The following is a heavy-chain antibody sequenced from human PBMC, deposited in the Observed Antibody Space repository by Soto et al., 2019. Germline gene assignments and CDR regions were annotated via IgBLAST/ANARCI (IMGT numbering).Heavy chain of an antibody. CDR1: GYTFTSYG. D-gene: IGHD3-3*01. CDR3: AREGLRFLEWLFTDYYYGMDV. Sequence: ASVKVSCKASGYTFTSYGISWVRQAPGQGLEWMGWISAYNGNTNYAQKLQGRVTMTTDTSTSTAYMELRSLRSDDTAVYYCAREGLRFLEWLFTDYYYGMDVWGQGTTVTVYS. V-gene: IGHV1-18*04. CDR2: ISAYNGNT. J-gene: IGHJ6*02.